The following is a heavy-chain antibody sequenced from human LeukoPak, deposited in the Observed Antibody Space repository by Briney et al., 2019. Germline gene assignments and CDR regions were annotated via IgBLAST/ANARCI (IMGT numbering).Heavy chain of an antibody. V-gene: IGHV1-46*01. CDR2: VHPSGGST. CDR3: ARITMTTSGWYFDL. J-gene: IGHJ2*01. Sequence: ASVKVSCKASGYTFTSYYMHWLRQAPGQGLEWMGIVHPSGGSTSYEQKFQGRVTMTRDTATSTVYMELSSLRSEDTALYYCARITMTTSGWYFDLWGRGSLVSVSS. D-gene: IGHD3-22*01. CDR1: GYTFTSYY.